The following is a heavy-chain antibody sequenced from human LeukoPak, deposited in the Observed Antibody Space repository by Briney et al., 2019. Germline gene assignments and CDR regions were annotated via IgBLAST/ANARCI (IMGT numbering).Heavy chain of an antibody. D-gene: IGHD3-22*01. J-gene: IGHJ4*02. V-gene: IGHV1-46*01. CDR2: INPSGGST. Sequence: GASVKVSCKASGYTFTSYYMHWVRQAPGQGLEWMGIINPSGGSTSYAQKFQGRVTMTMDTSTSTVYMELSSLRSEDTAVYYCARDSYYYDSSGYLDPYYFDYWGQGTLVTVSS. CDR1: GYTFTSYY. CDR3: ARDSYYYDSSGYLDPYYFDY.